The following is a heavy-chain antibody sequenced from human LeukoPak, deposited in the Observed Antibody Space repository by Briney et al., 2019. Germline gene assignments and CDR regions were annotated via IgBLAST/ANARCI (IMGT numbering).Heavy chain of an antibody. CDR3: ARENCSGGSCYSIYYYYYMDV. CDR1: GGSISSSSYY. V-gene: IGHV4-39*07. CDR2: IYYSGST. Sequence: SETLSLTCTVSGGSISSSSYYWGWIRQPPGKGLEWIGSIYYSGSTYYNPSLKSRVTISVDTSKNQFSLKLSSVTAADTAVYYCARENCSGGSCYSIYYYYYMDVWSKGTTVTVSS. J-gene: IGHJ6*03. D-gene: IGHD2-15*01.